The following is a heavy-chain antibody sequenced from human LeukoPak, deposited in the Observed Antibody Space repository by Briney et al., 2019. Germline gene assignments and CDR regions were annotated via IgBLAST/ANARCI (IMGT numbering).Heavy chain of an antibody. CDR1: GGSISSGGYS. J-gene: IGHJ4*02. CDR2: IYHSGST. CDR3: ARGAYYYDKTTYFDY. V-gene: IGHV4-30-2*01. Sequence: SQTLSLTCAVSGGSISSGGYSWSWIRQPPGKGLEWIGYIYHSGSTYYNPSLKSRVTISVDRSKNQFSLKPSSVTAADTAVYYCARGAYYYDKTTYFDYWGQGTLVTVSS. D-gene: IGHD3-22*01.